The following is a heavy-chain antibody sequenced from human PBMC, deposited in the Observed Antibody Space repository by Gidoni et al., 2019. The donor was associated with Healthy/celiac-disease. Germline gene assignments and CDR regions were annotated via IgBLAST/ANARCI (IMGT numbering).Heavy chain of an antibody. CDR3: ARAYCSGGSCYPFDY. V-gene: IGHV3-21*01. J-gene: IGHJ4*02. D-gene: IGHD2-15*01. CDR1: GFTFSSYS. Sequence: EVQLVESGGGLVKPGGSLRLSCAASGFTFSSYSMNWVRQAPGKGLEWVSSISSSSSYIYYADSVKGRFTISRDSAKNSLYLQMNSLRAEDTAVYYCARAYCSGGSCYPFDYWGQGTLVTVSS. CDR2: ISSSSSYI.